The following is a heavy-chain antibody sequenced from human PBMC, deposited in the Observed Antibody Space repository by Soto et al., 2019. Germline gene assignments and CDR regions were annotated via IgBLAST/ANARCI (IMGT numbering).Heavy chain of an antibody. CDR2: INAGNGNT. CDR1: GYTFTSYA. D-gene: IGHD1-26*01. Sequence: GASVKVSCKASGYTFTSYAMHWVRQAPGQRLEWMGWINAGNGNTKYSQKFQGRVTITRDTSASTAYMELSSLRSEDTAVYYCARAPPTVGATSPYGMDVWGQGTTVTVSS. V-gene: IGHV1-3*01. CDR3: ARAPPTVGATSPYGMDV. J-gene: IGHJ6*02.